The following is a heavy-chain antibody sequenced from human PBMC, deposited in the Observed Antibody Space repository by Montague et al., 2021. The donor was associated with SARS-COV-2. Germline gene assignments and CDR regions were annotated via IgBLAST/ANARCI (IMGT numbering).Heavy chain of an antibody. D-gene: IGHD2-15*01. Sequence: TLSLTCTASGGSISSGGYYWSWIRQHPGKGLEWIGYIYYSGSTYYNPSLKSRVTISVDTSKNQFSLKLSSVTAADTAVYYCARDTGISGAFDIWGQGTMVTVSS. J-gene: IGHJ3*02. V-gene: IGHV4-31*03. CDR2: IYYSGST. CDR1: GGSISSGGYY. CDR3: ARDTGISGAFDI.